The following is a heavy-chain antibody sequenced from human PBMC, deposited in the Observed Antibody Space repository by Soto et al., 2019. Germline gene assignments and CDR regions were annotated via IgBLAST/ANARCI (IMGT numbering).Heavy chain of an antibody. CDR1: GFTFSSYA. Sequence: GGSLRLSCAASGFTFSSYAMHWVRQAPGKGLEWVAVISYDGSNKYYADSVKGRFTISRDNSKNTLYLQMNSLRAEDTAVYYCARESRSDGMRYYGMDVWGQGTTVTVSS. V-gene: IGHV3-30-3*01. CDR3: ARESRSDGMRYYGMDV. D-gene: IGHD2-8*01. CDR2: ISYDGSNK. J-gene: IGHJ6*02.